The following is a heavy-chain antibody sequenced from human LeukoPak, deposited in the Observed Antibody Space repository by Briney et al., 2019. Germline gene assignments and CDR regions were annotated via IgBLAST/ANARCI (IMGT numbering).Heavy chain of an antibody. V-gene: IGHV3-30*02. D-gene: IGHD6-13*01. CDR3: AKPQNSQYSSSRVRDY. CDR1: GLTFSSYW. J-gene: IGHJ4*02. Sequence: GGSLRLSCAASGLTFSSYWMHWVRQAPGKGLEWVAFIRYDGSNKYYADSVKGRFTISRDNSKNTLYLQMNSLRAEDTAVYYCAKPQNSQYSSSRVRDYWGQGTLVTVSS. CDR2: IRYDGSNK.